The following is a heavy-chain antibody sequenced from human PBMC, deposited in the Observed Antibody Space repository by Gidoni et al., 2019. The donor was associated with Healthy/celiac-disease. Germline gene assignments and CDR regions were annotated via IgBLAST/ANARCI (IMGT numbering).Heavy chain of an antibody. Sequence: EVQLVESGGVLVQPGRSLRLSCAASGFTFDDYAIHCVRQAPGKGLEWVSGISWNSGSIGYADSVKGRFTISRDNAKNSLYLQMNSLRAEYTALYYCAKGGVTTSSFDYWGQGTLVTVSS. D-gene: IGHD3-22*01. CDR1: GFTFDDYA. J-gene: IGHJ4*02. CDR3: AKGGVTTSSFDY. CDR2: ISWNSGSI. V-gene: IGHV3-9*01.